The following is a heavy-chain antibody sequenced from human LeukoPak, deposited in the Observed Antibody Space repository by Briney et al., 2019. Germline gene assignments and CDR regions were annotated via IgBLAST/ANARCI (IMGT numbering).Heavy chain of an antibody. CDR3: ARDTSTTWYFYAFDI. Sequence: TTSQTPSLTCTVSGGSINSGNYYWSWIRRPAGKELEWIGRIYTSGSTNYNPSLKSRVTTSVDTSKNQFSLKLSSVTAADTAVYYCARDTSTTWYFYAFDIWGQGTMVTVS. CDR2: IYTSGST. CDR1: GGSINSGNYY. D-gene: IGHD6-13*01. V-gene: IGHV4-61*02. J-gene: IGHJ3*02.